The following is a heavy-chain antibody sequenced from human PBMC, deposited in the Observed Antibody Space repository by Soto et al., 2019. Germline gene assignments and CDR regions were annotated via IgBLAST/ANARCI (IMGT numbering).Heavy chain of an antibody. D-gene: IGHD3-22*01. J-gene: IGHJ5*02. CDR1: GFTFRRYA. CDR2: ISGSGGST. Sequence: GGSLRLSCAASGFTFRRYAMRWVRQAPGKGLEWVSAISGSGGSTYYADSVKGRFTISRDHSKTPLYLQMNSLRAEDTAVYYCAKARYDSSGRECGWFDPWGQGTRGTVSS. V-gene: IGHV3-23*01. CDR3: AKARYDSSGRECGWFDP.